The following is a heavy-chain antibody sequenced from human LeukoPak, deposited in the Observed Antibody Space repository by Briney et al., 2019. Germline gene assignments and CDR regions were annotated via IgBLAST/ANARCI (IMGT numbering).Heavy chain of an antibody. V-gene: IGHV4-31*03. CDR2: IYYSGRT. Sequence: SQTLSLTCTVSGASISSGGYYWSWIRQHPGKGLEWNGYIYYSGRTYYNPSLKSRVTISVDTSKNQFSLKLSSVTAADTAVYYCASAPYISRWRHFDYWSQGTLVTVSS. J-gene: IGHJ4*02. D-gene: IGHD6-13*01. CDR1: GASISSGGYY. CDR3: ASAPYISRWRHFDY.